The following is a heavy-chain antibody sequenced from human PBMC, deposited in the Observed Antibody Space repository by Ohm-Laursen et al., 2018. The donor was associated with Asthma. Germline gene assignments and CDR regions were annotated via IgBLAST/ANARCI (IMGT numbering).Heavy chain of an antibody. CDR3: AKDGVAVARYGWFDP. V-gene: IGHV3-11*05. Sequence: SLRLSCTASGFTFSDYYMSWIRQAPGKGLEWVSYISSSSSYTNYADSVKGRFTISRDNSKNTLYLQMNSLRAEDTAVYYCAKDGVAVARYGWFDPWGQGTLVTVSS. J-gene: IGHJ5*02. CDR2: ISSSSSYT. CDR1: GFTFSDYY. D-gene: IGHD6-19*01.